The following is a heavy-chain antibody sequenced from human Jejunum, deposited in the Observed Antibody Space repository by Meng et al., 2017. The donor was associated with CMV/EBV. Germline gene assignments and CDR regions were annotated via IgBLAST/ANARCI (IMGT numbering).Heavy chain of an antibody. D-gene: IGHD2-2*01. V-gene: IGHV3-7*01. CDR1: FTLGGPW. Sequence: FTLGGPWMAWVRQAPGKGLEWVANIKQDGSVKYYVDSVKGRFTISRDNAQNSLFLQMNSLRDEDTAVYFCARWVVPPGVGYGMDVWGQGTTVTVSS. CDR3: ARWVVPPGVGYGMDV. CDR2: IKQDGSVK. J-gene: IGHJ6*02.